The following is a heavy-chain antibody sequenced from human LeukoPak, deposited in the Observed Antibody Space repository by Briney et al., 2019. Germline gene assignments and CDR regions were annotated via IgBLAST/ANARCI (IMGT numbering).Heavy chain of an antibody. CDR3: ARQRGYYGSGSYLGNDY. CDR2: IHYSGNT. J-gene: IGHJ4*02. V-gene: IGHV4-59*08. Sequence: PSETLSLTCTVSGGSINSYYWSWIRQPPGKGLEWIGYIHYSGNTNYNPSLKSRVTISVDTSKNQFSLRLSSVTAADTAVYYCARQRGYYGSGSYLGNDYWGQGTLVTVSS. CDR1: GGSINSYY. D-gene: IGHD3-10*01.